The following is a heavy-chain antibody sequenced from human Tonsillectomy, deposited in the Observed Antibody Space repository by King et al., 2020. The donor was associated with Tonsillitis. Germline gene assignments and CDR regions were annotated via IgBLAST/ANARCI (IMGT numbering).Heavy chain of an antibody. CDR2: IWYDGSNK. J-gene: IGHJ3*02. CDR1: GFTFSIYG. D-gene: IGHD6-6*01. CDR3: ARGSSSAEADAFHI. Sequence: VQLVESGGGVVQPGRSLRLSCAASGFTFSIYGMHWVRQAPGKGLEWVAVIWYDGSNKYYVDSVKGRFTISRDNSKNTLYLQMNSLRAEETAVYYCARGSSSAEADAFHIWGQGTLVTVSS. V-gene: IGHV3-33*01.